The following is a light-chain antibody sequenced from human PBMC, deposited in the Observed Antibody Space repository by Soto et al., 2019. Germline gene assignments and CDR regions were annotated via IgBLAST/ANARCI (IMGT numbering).Light chain of an antibody. Sequence: DIQMTQSPSSLSASVGDRVTITCRASQSISSYLNWYQQKPGKAPTLLIYAASSLQSGVPSRFSGSGSGADFTLTISSLQPEDFATYYWQQSYSTPLTFGGGTKVEIK. CDR3: QQSYSTPLT. CDR1: QSISSY. CDR2: AAS. J-gene: IGKJ4*01. V-gene: IGKV1-39*01.